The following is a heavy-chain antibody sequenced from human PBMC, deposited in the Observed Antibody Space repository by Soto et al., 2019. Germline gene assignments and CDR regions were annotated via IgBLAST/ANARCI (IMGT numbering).Heavy chain of an antibody. D-gene: IGHD6-13*01. Sequence: PSETLSLTCTVSGGSISSSSYYWCWIRQPPGKRLEWIGSIYYSGSTYYNPSLKSRVTISVDTSNHQFSLKLISVTAAATAVYYCARRLSFIAADVCLVYWGQGTLVTVSS. CDR2: IYYSGST. J-gene: IGHJ4*02. CDR1: GGSISSSSYY. V-gene: IGHV4-39*01. CDR3: ARRLSFIAADVCLVY.